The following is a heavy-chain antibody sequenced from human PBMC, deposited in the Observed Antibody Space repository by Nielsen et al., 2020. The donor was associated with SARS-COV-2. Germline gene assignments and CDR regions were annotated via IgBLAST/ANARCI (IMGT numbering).Heavy chain of an antibody. Sequence: GESLKISCAASGFTVSSNYMSWVRQAPGKGLEWVSVIYSGGSTYYADSVKGRFTISRDNSKNTLYLQMNSLRAEDTAVYYCAGGPYSSSSNVHYWGQGTLVTVSS. CDR3: AGGPYSSSSNVHY. D-gene: IGHD6-6*01. V-gene: IGHV3-53*01. CDR2: IYSGGST. CDR1: GFTVSSNY. J-gene: IGHJ4*02.